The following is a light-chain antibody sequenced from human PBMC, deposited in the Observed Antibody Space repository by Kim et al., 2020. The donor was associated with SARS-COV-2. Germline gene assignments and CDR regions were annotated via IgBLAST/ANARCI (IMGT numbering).Light chain of an antibody. Sequence: GQRGTISCSGSSSNIGSNYLYWYQQPPGTAPKVLIYGSNQRPSGVPDRFSGSKSGTSGSLAISGLRSEDEAHYYCATWDDSLNGPVFGGGTKLTVL. V-gene: IGLV1-47*01. CDR2: GSN. CDR3: ATWDDSLNGPV. J-gene: IGLJ3*02. CDR1: SSNIGSNY.